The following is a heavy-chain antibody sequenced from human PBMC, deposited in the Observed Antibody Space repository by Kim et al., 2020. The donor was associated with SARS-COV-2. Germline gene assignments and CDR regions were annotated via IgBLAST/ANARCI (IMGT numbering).Heavy chain of an antibody. J-gene: IGHJ6*02. V-gene: IGHV3-30*07. CDR3: ARDPCVDIVATTPGGMDV. D-gene: IGHD5-12*01. Sequence: KGRITIARDNTKNTLYLQINSLKAEDTAWYYCARDPCVDIVATTPGGMDVWGQGTTVTVSS.